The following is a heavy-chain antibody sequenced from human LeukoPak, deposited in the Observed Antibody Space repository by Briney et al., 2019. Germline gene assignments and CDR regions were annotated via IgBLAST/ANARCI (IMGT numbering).Heavy chain of an antibody. CDR3: ARLGRGVATYYYDSSGYYRESDYFDY. Sequence: SETLSLTCTVSGGSISSYYWSWIRQPPGKGLEWIGYIYYSGSTNYNPSLKSRVTISVDTSKNQFSLKLSSVTAADTAVYYCARLGRGVATYYYDSSGYYRESDYFDYWGQGTLVTVSS. CDR1: GGSISSYY. V-gene: IGHV4-59*08. J-gene: IGHJ4*02. CDR2: IYYSGST. D-gene: IGHD3-22*01.